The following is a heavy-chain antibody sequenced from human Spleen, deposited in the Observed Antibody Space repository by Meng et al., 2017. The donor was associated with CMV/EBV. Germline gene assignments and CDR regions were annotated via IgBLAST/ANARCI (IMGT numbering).Heavy chain of an antibody. Sequence: GGSLRLSCAASGFTFSSYAMHWVRQAPGKGLEWVSSISASGGNTKYADSVKGRFTISRDNSKNTLYLQMNSLRAEDTAIYFCASPFYSQVGDGVDVWGQGTTVTVSS. CDR3: ASPFYSQVGDGVDV. V-gene: IGHV3-23*01. CDR2: ISASGGNT. CDR1: GFTFSSYA. J-gene: IGHJ6*02. D-gene: IGHD4-11*01.